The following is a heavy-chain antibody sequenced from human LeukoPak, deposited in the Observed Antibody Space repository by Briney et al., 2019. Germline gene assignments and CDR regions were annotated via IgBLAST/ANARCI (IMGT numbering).Heavy chain of an antibody. CDR3: ARVSVSGYYYYYYMDV. CDR1: GGSISSYY. D-gene: IGHD1-26*01. V-gene: IGHV4-4*07. J-gene: IGHJ6*03. Sequence: SETLSLTCTVSGGSISSYYWSWLRQPAGKGLEWIGRIYTSGSTNYNPSLKSRVTMSVDTSKNQFSLKLSSVTAADTAVYYCARVSVSGYYYYYYMDVWGKGTTVTVSS. CDR2: IYTSGST.